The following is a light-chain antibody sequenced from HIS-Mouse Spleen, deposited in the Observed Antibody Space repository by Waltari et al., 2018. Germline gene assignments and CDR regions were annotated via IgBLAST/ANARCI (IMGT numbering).Light chain of an antibody. V-gene: IGLV3-19*01. CDR2: GKN. CDR3: NSRDSSGNHLV. CDR1: SLRRYY. Sequence: SSELTQDPAVSVALGQRVRITCQGGSLRRYYASWYQQKPGQAPVLVINGKNNRPSGIPDRFSGSTSGNTASLTITGAQAEDEADYYCNSRDSSGNHLVFGGGTKLTVL. J-gene: IGLJ3*02.